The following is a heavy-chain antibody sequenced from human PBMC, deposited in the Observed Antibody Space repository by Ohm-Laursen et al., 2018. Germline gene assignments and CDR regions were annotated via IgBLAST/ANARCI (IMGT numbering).Heavy chain of an antibody. D-gene: IGHD6-19*01. V-gene: IGHV3-33*08. Sequence: SLRLSCTAPGFTFSSYWMTWVRQAPGKGLEWVAVIWYDGSNKYYADSVKGRFTISRDNSKNTLYLQMNSLRAEDTAVYYCARASSSIAVAGLDYWGQGTLVTVSS. J-gene: IGHJ4*02. CDR2: IWYDGSNK. CDR3: ARASSSIAVAGLDY. CDR1: GFTFSSYW.